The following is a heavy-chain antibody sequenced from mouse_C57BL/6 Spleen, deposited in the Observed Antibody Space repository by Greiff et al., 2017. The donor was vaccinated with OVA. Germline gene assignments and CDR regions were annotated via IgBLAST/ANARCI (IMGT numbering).Heavy chain of an antibody. Sequence: EVKLVESGGGLVKPGGSLKLSCAASGFTFSSYAMSWVRQTPEKRLEWVATISDGGSYTYYPDNVKGRFTISRDNAKNNLYLQMSHLKSEDTAMYYCAREATPFDYWGQGTTLTVSS. CDR3: AREATPFDY. J-gene: IGHJ2*01. V-gene: IGHV5-4*01. CDR2: ISDGGSYT. CDR1: GFTFSSYA. D-gene: IGHD6-1*01.